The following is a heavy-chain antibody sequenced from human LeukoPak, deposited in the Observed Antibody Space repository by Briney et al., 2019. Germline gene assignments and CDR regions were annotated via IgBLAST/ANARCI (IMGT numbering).Heavy chain of an antibody. CDR3: ARNPYCSNGVCYLFDP. CDR2: VSAYNGNT. CDR1: GGTFSSYA. Sequence: ASVKVSCKASGGTFSSYAISWVRQAPGQGLEWMGWVSAYNGNTNYAQKLQGRVSMTTDTSTSTAYMELKSLRSDDTAVYYCARNPYCSNGVCYLFDPWGQGTLVTVSS. V-gene: IGHV1-18*01. D-gene: IGHD2-8*01. J-gene: IGHJ5*02.